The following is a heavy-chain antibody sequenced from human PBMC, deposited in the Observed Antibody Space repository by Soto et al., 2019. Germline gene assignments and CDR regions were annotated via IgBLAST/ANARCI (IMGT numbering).Heavy chain of an antibody. Sequence: SETLSLTCTVSGGSISSYYWSWIRQPPGKGLEWIGYIYYSGSTNYNPSLKSRVTISVDTSKNQFSLKLSSVTAADTAVYYCARVDMVRGVIDYWGQGTLVTVSS. J-gene: IGHJ4*02. V-gene: IGHV4-59*08. CDR3: ARVDMVRGVIDY. CDR1: GGSISSYY. CDR2: IYYSGST. D-gene: IGHD3-10*01.